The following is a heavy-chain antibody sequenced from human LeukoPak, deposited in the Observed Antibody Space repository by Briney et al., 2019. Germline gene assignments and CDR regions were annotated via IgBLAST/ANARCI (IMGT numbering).Heavy chain of an antibody. CDR2: IKQDGGEK. CDR1: GFTFSSYW. CDR3: AQWSRYFDY. Sequence: GGSLRLSCAASGFTFSSYWMSWVRQAPGKGLEWVANIKQDGGEKYYVDSVKGRFTISRDNSKNTLYLQMNSLRAEDTALYFCAQWSRYFDYWGQGTLVTVSS. V-gene: IGHV3-7*03. J-gene: IGHJ4*02. D-gene: IGHD1-26*01.